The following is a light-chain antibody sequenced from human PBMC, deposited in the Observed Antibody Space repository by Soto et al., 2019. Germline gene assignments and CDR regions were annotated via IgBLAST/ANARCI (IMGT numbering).Light chain of an antibody. J-gene: IGKJ1*01. CDR3: QQYGSSSWT. Sequence: EIVLTQSPGTLSVSPGERATLSCRASQSISSSYLAWYQQRPGQAPTLLIYGASSRATGIPDRFSGSGSGTEFTLTISRLEPEDFAVYYCQQYGSSSWTFGQGTKVDI. CDR1: QSISSSY. CDR2: GAS. V-gene: IGKV3-20*01.